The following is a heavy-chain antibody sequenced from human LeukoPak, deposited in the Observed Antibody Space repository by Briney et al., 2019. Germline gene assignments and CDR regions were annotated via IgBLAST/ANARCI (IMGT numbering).Heavy chain of an antibody. J-gene: IGHJ3*02. Sequence: TGGSLRLSCAASGFTFSTYTMNWVRQAPGRGPEWVSSISLSSGYIAYADSLKGRFTVSRDNAKDSLFLQMSGLRAEGTAIYYCARDRRDGYNWDAFDIWGQGTMVTVSS. CDR2: ISLSSGYI. CDR3: ARDRRDGYNWDAFDI. CDR1: GFTFSTYT. V-gene: IGHV3-21*01. D-gene: IGHD5-24*01.